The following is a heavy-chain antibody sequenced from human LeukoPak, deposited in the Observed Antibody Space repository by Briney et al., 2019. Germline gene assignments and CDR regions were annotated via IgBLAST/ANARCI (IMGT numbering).Heavy chain of an antibody. V-gene: IGHV3-30*02. CDR3: AKQDIVVVPAAEVNYFDY. J-gene: IGHJ4*02. CDR2: IRYDGSNK. D-gene: IGHD2-2*01. CDR1: GFTFSSYG. Sequence: GGSLRLSCAASGFTFSSYGMHWVRQAPGKGLEWVAFIRYDGSNKYYADSVKGRFTISRDNSKNTLYLQMNSLRAEDTAVYYCAKQDIVVVPAAEVNYFDYWGQGTLVTVSS.